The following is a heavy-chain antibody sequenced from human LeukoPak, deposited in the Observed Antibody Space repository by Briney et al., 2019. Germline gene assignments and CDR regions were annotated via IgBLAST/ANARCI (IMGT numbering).Heavy chain of an antibody. Sequence: SETLSLTCTVSGGSISSYYWSWIRQPPGKGLERIGYIYYSGSTNYNPSLKSRVTISVDTSKNQFSLRLSSVTAADTAVYYCARHRHPEYYDILTGYSSAYYYGMDVWGQGTTVTVSS. J-gene: IGHJ6*02. CDR1: GGSISSYY. D-gene: IGHD3-9*01. CDR3: ARHRHPEYYDILTGYSSAYYYGMDV. CDR2: IYYSGST. V-gene: IGHV4-59*08.